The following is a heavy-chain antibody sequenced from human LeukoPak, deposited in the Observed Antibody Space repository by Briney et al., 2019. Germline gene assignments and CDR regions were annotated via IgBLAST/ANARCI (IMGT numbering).Heavy chain of an antibody. CDR2: IYYSGST. CDR3: ASTAGYSSSWYDDY. V-gene: IGHV4-39*01. J-gene: IGHJ4*02. D-gene: IGHD6-13*01. Sequence: SETLSLTCTVSGGSISSSSYYWGWIRQPPGKGLEWIGSIYYSGSTYYNPSLKSRVTISVDTSKNQFSLKLSSVTAADTAVYYCASTAGYSSSWYDDYWGQGTLVTVSS. CDR1: GGSISSSSYY.